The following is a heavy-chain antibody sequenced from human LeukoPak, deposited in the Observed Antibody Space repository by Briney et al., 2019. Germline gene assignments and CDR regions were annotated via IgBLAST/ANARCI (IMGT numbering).Heavy chain of an antibody. D-gene: IGHD3-22*01. CDR3: ASSQPIYDSSGYYTLGPSLVNYGMDV. J-gene: IGHJ6*02. CDR2: INQDGSER. V-gene: IGHV3-7*01. Sequence: GGPLRLSCAASEFNFRDYWMSWVRQAPGKGLEWVANINQDGSERYYVDSVRGRFTISRDNAKNSLFLQMNSLRAEDTAVYYCASSQPIYDSSGYYTLGPSLVNYGMDVWGQGTTVTVSS. CDR1: EFNFRDYW.